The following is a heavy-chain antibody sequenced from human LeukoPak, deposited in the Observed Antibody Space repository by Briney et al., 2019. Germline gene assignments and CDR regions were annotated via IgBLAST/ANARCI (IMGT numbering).Heavy chain of an antibody. D-gene: IGHD2/OR15-2a*01. CDR3: ARRNMGLYYFDY. J-gene: IGHJ4*02. CDR1: GYSFANYW. CDR2: IYPGDSDT. Sequence: GEALKISCKGLGYSFANYWIAWVRQMPGKGLEWMGIIYPGDSDTRYSPSFQGQATISADKSINTAYVQWSSLKASDTAMYYCARRNMGLYYFDYWGQGTLVTVSS. V-gene: IGHV5-51*01.